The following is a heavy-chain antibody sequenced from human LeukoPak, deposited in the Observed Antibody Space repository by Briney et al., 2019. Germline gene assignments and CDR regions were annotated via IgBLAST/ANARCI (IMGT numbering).Heavy chain of an antibody. CDR1: GGTFSSYA. CDR2: IFPIFGMA. CDR3: ASLRYCCSTSCYTPFDF. D-gene: IGHD2-2*02. Sequence: ASVKVSFKCSGGTFSSYAFNWVRQAPGQGLEWMGRIFPIFGMANYAQKFQDRVTITADKSTSKAYLELSGVGSEDTAVYYCASLRYCCSTSCYTPFDFWGQGTLVTVSS. J-gene: IGHJ4*02. V-gene: IGHV1-69*04.